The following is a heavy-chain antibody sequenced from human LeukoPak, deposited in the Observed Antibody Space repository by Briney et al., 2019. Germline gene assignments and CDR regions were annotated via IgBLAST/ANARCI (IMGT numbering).Heavy chain of an antibody. CDR2: ISSSSSTI. D-gene: IGHD2-21*02. Sequence: GGSLRLSCAASGFTFCGYSMSGVRQAPGKGLEWGSYISSSSSTIYSADSVKGRFTISRDNAKKSLYLQMTSLTAEDTAVYYCARDRGAYCGGDCYLVFDYWGRGTLVTVSS. CDR3: ARDRGAYCGGDCYLVFDY. CDR1: GFTFCGYS. J-gene: IGHJ4*01. V-gene: IGHV3-48*04.